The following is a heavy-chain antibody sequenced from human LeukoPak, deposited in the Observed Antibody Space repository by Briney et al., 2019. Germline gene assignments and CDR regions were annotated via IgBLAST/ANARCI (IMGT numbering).Heavy chain of an antibody. Sequence: GGSLRLSCAASGFTFSSYAMSWVRQAPGKGLEWVSSINVSGGTTYFADSVKGRFTISTDNSKNTLYLQMNSLRAEDTALYYCAKGEYSTSSPIDYWGQGTLVTVSS. CDR1: GFTFSSYA. D-gene: IGHD6-6*01. V-gene: IGHV3-23*01. CDR3: AKGEYSTSSPIDY. CDR2: INVSGGTT. J-gene: IGHJ4*02.